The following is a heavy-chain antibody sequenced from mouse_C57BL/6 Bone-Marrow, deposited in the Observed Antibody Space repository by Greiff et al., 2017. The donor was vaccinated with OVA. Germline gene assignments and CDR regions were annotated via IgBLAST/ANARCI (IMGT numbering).Heavy chain of an antibody. J-gene: IGHJ4*01. CDR1: GYTFTSYW. D-gene: IGHD3-2*01. V-gene: IGHV1-7*01. CDR2: INPSSGYT. CDR3: ARGRQWDAMDY. Sequence: VQLQQSGADLAKPGASVKLSCKASGYTFTSYWMHWVQQRPGQGLEWIGYINPSSGYTKYNQKFKDKATLTADKASSTAYMQMSSLTYEDSAVYYCARGRQWDAMDYWGQGTSVTVSS.